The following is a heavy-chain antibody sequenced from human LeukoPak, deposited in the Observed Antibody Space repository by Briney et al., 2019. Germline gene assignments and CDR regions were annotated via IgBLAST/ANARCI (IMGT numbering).Heavy chain of an antibody. CDR2: IKQDGSEK. V-gene: IGHV3-7*01. Sequence: GGSLRLSCAASGFTSSSYWMSWVRQAPGKGLEWVANIKQDGSEKYYVDSVKGRFTISRDNAKNSLYLQMSSLRAEDTAVYYCAREKLGEHIVVADYWGQGTLVTVSS. CDR1: GFTSSSYW. CDR3: AREKLGEHIVVADY. J-gene: IGHJ4*02. D-gene: IGHD2-21*01.